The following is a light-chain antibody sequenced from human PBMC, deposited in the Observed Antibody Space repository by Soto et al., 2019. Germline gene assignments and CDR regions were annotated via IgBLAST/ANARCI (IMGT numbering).Light chain of an antibody. CDR2: GAS. Sequence: EIVLTQSPGTLSLSPGERATLSCRASQSISSNYLAWYQQKPGQAPRLLIYGASSRATGITDRFSGSGSGTDFTLTISSLEPEDFAVYYCHQYGSSPGTFGQGTKVDIK. V-gene: IGKV3-20*01. CDR1: QSISSNY. CDR3: HQYGSSPGT. J-gene: IGKJ1*01.